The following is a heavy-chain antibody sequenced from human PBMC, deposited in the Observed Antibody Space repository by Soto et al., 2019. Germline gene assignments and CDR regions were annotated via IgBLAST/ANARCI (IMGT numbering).Heavy chain of an antibody. CDR3: AKDTVGGYSFWSGYYSDGLDV. V-gene: IGHV3-23*01. CDR2: ISGSADGT. Sequence: EVKLLESGGGLAQPGGSLRLSCVGSGFTFDSYAISWVRQAPGERLQWIAAISGSADGTDYAHSVRGRFTISRDNAKKTVHLQMDSLRVEDTAVYFCAKDTVGGYSFWSGYYSDGLDVLCQGTLVTVS. J-gene: IGHJ3*01. CDR1: GFTFDSYA. D-gene: IGHD3-3*01.